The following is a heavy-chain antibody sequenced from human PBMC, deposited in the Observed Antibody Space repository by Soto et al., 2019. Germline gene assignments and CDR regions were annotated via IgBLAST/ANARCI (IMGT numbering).Heavy chain of an antibody. J-gene: IGHJ6*02. D-gene: IGHD6-6*01. Sequence: GGSLRLSCAASGFTFSSYGMHWVRQAPGKGLEWVAVISYDGSNKYYADSVKGRFTISRDNSKNTLYLQMNSLRAEDTAVYYCAKDKEDSSSSFLPEQYYYYYVMDVWGQGTTVTVSS. V-gene: IGHV3-30*18. CDR3: AKDKEDSSSSFLPEQYYYYYVMDV. CDR2: ISYDGSNK. CDR1: GFTFSSYG.